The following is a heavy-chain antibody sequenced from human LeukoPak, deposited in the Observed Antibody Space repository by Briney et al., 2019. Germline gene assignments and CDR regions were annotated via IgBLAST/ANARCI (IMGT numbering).Heavy chain of an antibody. D-gene: IGHD6-13*01. CDR2: ISAYNGNT. CDR1: GYTFTSYG. Sequence: EASVKVSCKASGYTFTSYGISWVRQAPGQGLEWMGWISAYNGNTNYAQKLQGRVTMTTDTSTSTAYMELRSLRSDDTAVYYCARDPQLVRSYYYMDVWGKGTTVTVSS. J-gene: IGHJ6*03. CDR3: ARDPQLVRSYYYMDV. V-gene: IGHV1-18*01.